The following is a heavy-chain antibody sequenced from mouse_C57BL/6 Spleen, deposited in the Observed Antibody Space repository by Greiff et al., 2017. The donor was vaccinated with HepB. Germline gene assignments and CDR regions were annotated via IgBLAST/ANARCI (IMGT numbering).Heavy chain of an antibody. Sequence: VQLQQPGAELVMPGASVKLSCKASGYTFTSYWMHWVKQRPGQGLEWIGEIDPSDSYTNYNQKFKGKSTLTVDKSSSTAYMQLSSLTSEDSAVYYCARVNLGFDYWGQGTTPTVSS. V-gene: IGHV1-69*01. CDR2: IDPSDSYT. CDR1: GYTFTSYW. J-gene: IGHJ2*01. D-gene: IGHD4-1*01. CDR3: ARVNLGFDY.